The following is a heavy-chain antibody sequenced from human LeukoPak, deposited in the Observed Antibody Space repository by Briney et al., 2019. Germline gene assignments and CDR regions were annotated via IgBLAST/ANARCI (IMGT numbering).Heavy chain of an antibody. D-gene: IGHD5-18*01. J-gene: IGHJ4*02. Sequence: GGSLRLSCAASGFTFSSYWIGWVRQMPGKGLEWMGIIYPGDSDTRYSPSFQGQVTISVDKSISTAYLQWSSLKASDTAMYYCARRGYSYSVDYWGQGTLVTVSS. CDR2: IYPGDSDT. V-gene: IGHV5-51*01. CDR3: ARRGYSYSVDY. CDR1: GFTFSSYW.